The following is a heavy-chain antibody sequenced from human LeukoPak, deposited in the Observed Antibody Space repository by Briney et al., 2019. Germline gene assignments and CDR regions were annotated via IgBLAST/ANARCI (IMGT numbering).Heavy chain of an antibody. J-gene: IGHJ6*03. D-gene: IGHD1-1*01. CDR2: IYTSGST. CDR3: ATETTGTTTGDYYYYYYMDV. CDR1: GGSISSYY. Sequence: PSETLSLTCTVSGGSISSYYWSWIRQPAGKGLEWIGRIYTSGSTNYYPSLKSRVTMSVDTSKNQFSLKLSSVTAADTAVYYCATETTGTTTGDYYYYYYMDVWGKGTTVTVSS. V-gene: IGHV4-4*07.